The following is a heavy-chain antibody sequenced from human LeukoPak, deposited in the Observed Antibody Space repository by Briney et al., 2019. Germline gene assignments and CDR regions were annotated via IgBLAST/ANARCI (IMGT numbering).Heavy chain of an antibody. CDR2: ISGSGGST. V-gene: IGHV3-23*01. D-gene: IGHD3-22*01. CDR1: GFTFSSYA. J-gene: IGHJ3*02. CDR3: AKVEIGDSSGYSAFDI. Sequence: PGGSLRLSCAASGFTFSSYAMSWVRQAPGKGLEWVSAISGSGGSTYYADSVKGRFTISRDNSKNTLYLQMYSLRAEDTAVYYCAKVEIGDSSGYSAFDIWGQGTMVTVSS.